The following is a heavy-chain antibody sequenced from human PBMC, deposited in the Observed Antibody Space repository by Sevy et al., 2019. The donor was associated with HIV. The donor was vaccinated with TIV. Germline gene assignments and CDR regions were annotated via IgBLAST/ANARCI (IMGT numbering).Heavy chain of an antibody. V-gene: IGHV5-51*01. CDR3: ARRCYDRTGYPRHYFDY. CDR2: IYPDDSDI. Sequence: GESLKISCQASGYRFTSYWIAWVRQMPGKGLEWMGIIYPDDSDIRYSPSLQGKVTISLYKSISTAYLQWSSLKASDTATYFCARRCYDRTGYPRHYFDYWGQGTLVTVSS. D-gene: IGHD3-22*01. J-gene: IGHJ4*02. CDR1: GYRFTSYW.